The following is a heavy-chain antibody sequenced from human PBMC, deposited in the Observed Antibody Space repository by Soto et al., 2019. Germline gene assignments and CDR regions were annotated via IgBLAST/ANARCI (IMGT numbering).Heavy chain of an antibody. CDR2: ISGSGGST. CDR3: AKCQRHDYGDYWEFDY. V-gene: IGHV3-23*01. CDR1: GFTFSSYA. D-gene: IGHD4-17*01. Sequence: PGGSLRLSCAASGFTFSSYAMSWVRQAPGKGLEWVSAISGSGGSTYYADSVKGRFTISRDNSKNTLYLQMNSLRAEDTAVYYCAKCQRHDYGDYWEFDYWGQGTLVAVSS. J-gene: IGHJ4*02.